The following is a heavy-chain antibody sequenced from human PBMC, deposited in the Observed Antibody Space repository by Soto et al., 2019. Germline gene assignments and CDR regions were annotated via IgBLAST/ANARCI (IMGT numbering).Heavy chain of an antibody. V-gene: IGHV1-69*13. D-gene: IGHD1-7*01. J-gene: IGHJ4*02. CDR1: GCTFSSYA. Sequence: SVKVSCKASGCTFSSYAISWVRQAPGQGLEWMGGIIPIFGTANYAQKFQGRVTITADESTSTAYMELSSLRSEDTAVYYCARDGGVELRRAFDYWGQGTLVTVSS. CDR2: IIPIFGTA. CDR3: ARDGGVELRRAFDY.